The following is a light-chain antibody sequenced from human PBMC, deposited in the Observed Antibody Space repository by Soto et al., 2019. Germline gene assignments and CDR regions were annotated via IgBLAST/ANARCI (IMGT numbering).Light chain of an antibody. CDR1: QSVSSY. CDR2: NAS. V-gene: IGKV3-11*01. CDR3: QHRSNWPLT. J-gene: IGKJ4*01. Sequence: EIVLTQSPATLSLSPGERATLSCRASQSVSSYLAWYQQKPGQAPRLLIYNASNRATGIPARFSGSGSGTDFTLTISTLEPEDFAVYYCQHRSNWPLTFGGGTKVEIK.